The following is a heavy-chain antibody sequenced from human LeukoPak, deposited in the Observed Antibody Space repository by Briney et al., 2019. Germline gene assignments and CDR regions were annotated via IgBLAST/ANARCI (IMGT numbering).Heavy chain of an antibody. CDR1: GFTVSSNY. D-gene: IGHD5-12*01. V-gene: IGHV3-66*02. J-gene: IGHJ5*02. CDR2: IYSGSST. Sequence: GGSLRLSCAASGFTVSSNYMTWVRQAPGKGLEWVSVIYSGSSTYYTDSVKGRFTISRDNSKNTLYLQMNSLRTEDTAVYYCARGVAPAHFDPWGQGTLVTVSS. CDR3: ARGVAPAHFDP.